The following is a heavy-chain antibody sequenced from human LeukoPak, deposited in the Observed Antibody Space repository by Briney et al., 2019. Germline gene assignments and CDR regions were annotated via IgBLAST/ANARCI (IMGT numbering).Heavy chain of an antibody. CDR1: GYSFTSYW. CDR2: IYPGDSDT. J-gene: IGHJ4*02. V-gene: IGHV5-51*01. Sequence: GESLKTSCKGSGYSFTSYWIGWVRQMPGKGLEWMGIIYPGDSDTRYSPSFQGQVTISADKSISTAYLQWSSLKASDTAMYYCARPSSDTAMAPYYFDYWGQGTLVTVSS. CDR3: ARPSSDTAMAPYYFDY. D-gene: IGHD5-18*01.